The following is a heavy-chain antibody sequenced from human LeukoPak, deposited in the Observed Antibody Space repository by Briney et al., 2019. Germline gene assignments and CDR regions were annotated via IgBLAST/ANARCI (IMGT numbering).Heavy chain of an antibody. CDR2: IWSDGSNK. CDR3: ARVTMVAGASYNWFVP. CDR1: GFSFTNTW. J-gene: IGHJ5*02. Sequence: PGVSLRLSCEASGFSFTNTWMSWVRQAPGKGLEWVAVIWSDGSNKHYADSARGRFTISRDNSKNTLYLQMNSLRAEDTAVYYCARVTMVAGASYNWFVPWGQGTLVTVST. V-gene: IGHV3-33*08. D-gene: IGHD2-15*01.